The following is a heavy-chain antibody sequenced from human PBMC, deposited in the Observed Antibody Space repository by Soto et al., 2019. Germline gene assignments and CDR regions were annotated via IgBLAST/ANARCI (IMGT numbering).Heavy chain of an antibody. J-gene: IGHJ5*02. CDR2: MVHSGST. CDR1: GGSISGYY. D-gene: IGHD4-17*01. V-gene: IGHV4-59*01. Sequence: QVQLQESGPGLVKPSETLSLTCTVSGGSISGYYWSWIRQPPGKGLEWIGYMVHSGSTNYNPSLKSRVTISLDTSKNQFSLRLTSVTAAATAVYYCARGIDYLNWFDPWGQGTRVTVSS. CDR3: ARGIDYLNWFDP.